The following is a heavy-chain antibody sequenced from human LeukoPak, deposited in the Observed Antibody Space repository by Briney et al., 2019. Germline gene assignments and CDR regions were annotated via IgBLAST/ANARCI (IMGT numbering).Heavy chain of an antibody. CDR2: IKQDGSEK. D-gene: IGHD3-10*01. V-gene: IGHV3-7*01. CDR3: ARYYYGSGTSFDP. Sequence: GGSLRLSCAASGFIVSSNYMSWVRQAPGKGLEWVANIKQDGSEKYYVDSVKGRFTISRDNAKNSLYLQMSSLRAEDTAVFYCARYYYGSGTSFDPWGQGTLVTVSS. J-gene: IGHJ5*02. CDR1: GFIVSSNY.